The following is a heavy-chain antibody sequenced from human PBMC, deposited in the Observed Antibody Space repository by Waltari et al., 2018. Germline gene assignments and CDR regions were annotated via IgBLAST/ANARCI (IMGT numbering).Heavy chain of an antibody. CDR1: GGSFSGYY. V-gene: IGHV4-34*01. CDR3: AREVAVATIGGRDAFDI. J-gene: IGHJ3*02. CDR2: INHSGST. D-gene: IGHD5-12*01. Sequence: QVQLQQWGAGLLKPSETLSLTCAVYGGSFSGYYWSWIRQPPGKGLEWIGEINHSGSTNYTPSLKSRVTISVDTSKNQFSLKLSSVTAADTAVYYCAREVAVATIGGRDAFDIWGQGTMVTVSS.